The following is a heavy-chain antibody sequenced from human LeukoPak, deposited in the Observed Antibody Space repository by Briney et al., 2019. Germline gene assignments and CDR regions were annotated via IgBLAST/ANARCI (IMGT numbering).Heavy chain of an antibody. CDR3: ARGDYYDGNYYYPLLY. V-gene: IGHV1-2*02. J-gene: IGHJ4*02. D-gene: IGHD3-16*01. CDR1: GYTFTGHY. Sequence: ASVKVSCKASGYTFTGHYIHWVRQAPGQGLEWMGWTNPDSGATSYAQDFQGRATLTRDTSITTLYMDLSSLRPDDTALYFCARGDYYDGNYYYPLLYWGQGTLVTVSS. CDR2: TNPDSGAT.